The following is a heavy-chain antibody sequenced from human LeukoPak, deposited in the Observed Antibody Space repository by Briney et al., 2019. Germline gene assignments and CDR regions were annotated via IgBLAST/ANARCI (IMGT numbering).Heavy chain of an antibody. CDR1: GGTFSSYA. V-gene: IGHV1-69*05. CDR2: IIPIFGTA. J-gene: IGHJ5*02. CDR3: ARTKNSYTDISTAWFDP. D-gene: IGHD2-15*01. Sequence: VASVKVSCKASGGTFSSYAISWVRQAPGQGLEWMGRIIPIFGTANYAQKFQGRVTITTDESTSTAYMELSSLRSEDTAVYYCARTKNSYTDISTAWFDPWGQGTLVTVSS.